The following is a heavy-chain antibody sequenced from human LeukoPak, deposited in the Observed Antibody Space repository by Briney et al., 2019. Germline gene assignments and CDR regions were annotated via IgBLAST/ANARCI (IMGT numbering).Heavy chain of an antibody. Sequence: GASVKVSCKASGGTFSSYAISWVRQAPGQGLEWMGGIIPIFGTANYAQKFQGRVTITADESMSTAYMELSSLRSEDTAVYYCASPPLLYHTPKDDAFDIWGQGTMVTVSS. CDR1: GGTFSSYA. CDR3: ASPPLLYHTPKDDAFDI. CDR2: IIPIFGTA. D-gene: IGHD2-8*01. J-gene: IGHJ3*02. V-gene: IGHV1-69*13.